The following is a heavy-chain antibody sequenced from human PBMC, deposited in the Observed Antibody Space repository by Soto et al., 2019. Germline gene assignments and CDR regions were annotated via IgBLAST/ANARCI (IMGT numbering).Heavy chain of an antibody. CDR1: GDTFSRHT. J-gene: IGHJ6*03. D-gene: IGHD4-17*01. V-gene: IGHV1-69*02. Sequence: QVQLVQSGAEVKKPGSSVKVSCKASGDTFSRHTISWVRQAPGQGREWMGGMIAILGIANYAQKFQGRVTFTADKTTSTAYMDLSSLRSEDTAVYYCARVAEMGTVTKGYYYYMDVWGKGTTVTVSS. CDR3: ARVAEMGTVTKGYYYYMDV. CDR2: MIAILGIA.